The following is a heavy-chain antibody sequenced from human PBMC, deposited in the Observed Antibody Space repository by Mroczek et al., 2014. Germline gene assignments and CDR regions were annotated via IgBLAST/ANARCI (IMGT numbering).Heavy chain of an antibody. CDR3: AKGGVAIVSNWYFDL. D-gene: IGHD2-2*02. V-gene: IGHV3-9*01. CDR1: GFTFDDYA. CDR2: ISWNSGSI. Sequence: ESGGGLVQPGRSLRLSCAASGFTFDDYAMHWVRQAPGKGLEWVSGISWNSGSIGYADSVKGRFTISRDNAKNSLYLQMNSLRAEDTALYYCAKGGVAIVSNWYFDLWGRGTLVTVSS. J-gene: IGHJ2*01.